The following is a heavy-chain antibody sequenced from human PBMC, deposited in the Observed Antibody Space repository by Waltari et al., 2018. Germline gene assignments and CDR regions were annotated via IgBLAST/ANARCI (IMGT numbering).Heavy chain of an antibody. Sequence: QVQLQESGPGLEKPSETLSLTCAVSGYSISSGYYWGWIRQPPGKGLEWIGRIYHSGSTSYNPAHMSLVTIAVDTAKNQFSLKLSSVTAADTAVYYCARLLNGAFEFWGQGTMVTVAS. CDR2: IYHSGST. CDR1: GYSISSGYY. CDR3: ARLLNGAFEF. J-gene: IGHJ3*01. D-gene: IGHD2-8*01. V-gene: IGHV4-38-2*01.